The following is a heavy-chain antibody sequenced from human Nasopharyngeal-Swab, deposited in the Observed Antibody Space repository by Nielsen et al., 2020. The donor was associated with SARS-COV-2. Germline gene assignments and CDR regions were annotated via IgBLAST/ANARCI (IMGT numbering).Heavy chain of an antibody. J-gene: IGHJ4*02. D-gene: IGHD4-23*01. Sequence: SETLSLTCAIYGGSFSGYYWSWIRQPPGKGLEWIGYIYYSGSTYYNPSLKSRVTISVDTSKNQFSLKLSSVTAADTAVYYCARESGRGGNMEYYFDYWGQGTLVTVSS. V-gene: IGHV4-34*09. CDR3: ARESGRGGNMEYYFDY. CDR1: GGSFSGYY. CDR2: IYYSGST.